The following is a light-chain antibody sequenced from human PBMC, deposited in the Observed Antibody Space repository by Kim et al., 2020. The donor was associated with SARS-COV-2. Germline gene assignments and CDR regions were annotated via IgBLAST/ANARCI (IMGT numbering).Light chain of an antibody. V-gene: IGKV3D-15*03. J-gene: IGKJ2*01. CDR1: TSVGSN. Sequence: GERPTLARGAGTSVGSNEDWDQQNPSQAPRRLIYGATIRATESPARYSGSGCETEFTLTISILQSEDFTVYFCHQYNNWAPSPYTFGPGTKLEI. CDR3: HQYNNWAPSPYT. CDR2: GAT.